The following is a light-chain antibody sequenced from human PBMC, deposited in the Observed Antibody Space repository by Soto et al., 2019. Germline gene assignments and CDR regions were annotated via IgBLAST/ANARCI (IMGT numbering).Light chain of an antibody. J-gene: IGLJ3*02. V-gene: IGLV2-14*01. CDR1: ISDVGGYDY. Sequence: QSALTQPASVSGSPGQSITISCTGTISDVGGYDYVSWYQQHPGKAPKFIIFEVTNRPSGVSNRFSGSKSGNTATLTISGLQAEDEADYYCSSYTSGTTLVVFGGGTKLTVL. CDR2: EVT. CDR3: SSYTSGTTLVV.